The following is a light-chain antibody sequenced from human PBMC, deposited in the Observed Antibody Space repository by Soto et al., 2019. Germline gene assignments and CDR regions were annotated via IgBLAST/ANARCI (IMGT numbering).Light chain of an antibody. CDR3: HQYGSSPRT. J-gene: IGKJ1*01. V-gene: IGKV3-20*01. CDR1: QSVSSSY. CDR2: GAS. Sequence: VLTQSQGTLSLSPGERATLSCRASQSVSSSYLAWYQQKPGQAPGLLIYGASSRATGIPDRFSGSGSGTDFTLTISRLEPEDFAVYYCHQYGSSPRTFGQGTNVDIK.